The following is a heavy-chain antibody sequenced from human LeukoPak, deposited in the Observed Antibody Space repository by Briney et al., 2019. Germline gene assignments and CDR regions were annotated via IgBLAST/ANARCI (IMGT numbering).Heavy chain of an antibody. CDR3: AKRGVVIRVILVGFHREAYYFDS. CDR1: GITVSNYG. J-gene: IGHJ4*02. Sequence: GGSLRLSCVVSGITVSNYGMSWVRQAPGKGLEWVSGISESGGGTNYAGSVKGRFTISRDNPKNTLYLQMNSLRAEDTAVYFCAKRGVVIRVILVGFHREAYYFDSWGQGALVTVSS. CDR2: ISESGGGT. V-gene: IGHV3-23*01. D-gene: IGHD3-22*01.